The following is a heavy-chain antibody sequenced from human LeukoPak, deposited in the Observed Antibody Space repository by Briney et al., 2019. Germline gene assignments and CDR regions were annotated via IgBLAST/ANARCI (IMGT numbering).Heavy chain of an antibody. V-gene: IGHV3-23*01. CDR2: INGGGNTT. Sequence: SGGSLRLSCAASGFAFSSFAMGWVRQSPGKGLEWLSTINGGGNTTFYADSVKGRFTISRDNSKNTLHLHMDSLRPDDTAIYYCTKDLHVAGAVADYYSFYRAAGGRGPAATV. D-gene: IGHD6-19*01. J-gene: IGHJ6*03. CDR1: GFAFSSFA. CDR3: TKDLHVAGAVADYYSFYRAA.